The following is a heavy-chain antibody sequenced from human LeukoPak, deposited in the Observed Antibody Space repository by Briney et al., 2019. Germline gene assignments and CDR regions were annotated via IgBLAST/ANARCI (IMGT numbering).Heavy chain of an antibody. V-gene: IGHV4-34*01. CDR1: GGSFSGYY. CDR2: INHSGST. J-gene: IGHJ4*02. Sequence: PSETLSLTCAVYGGSFSGYYWSWIRQPPGKGLEWIGEINHSGSTNYNPSLKSRVTISVDTSKNQFSLKLSSVTAADTAVYYCPRGQYDFWSGWDDYWGQGTLVTVSS. D-gene: IGHD3-3*01. CDR3: PRGQYDFWSGWDDY.